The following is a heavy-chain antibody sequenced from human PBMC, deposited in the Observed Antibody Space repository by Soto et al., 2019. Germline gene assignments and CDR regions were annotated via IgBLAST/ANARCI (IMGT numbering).Heavy chain of an antibody. CDR1: GGSISSGGYY. J-gene: IGHJ6*02. CDR2: TYYSGST. CDR3: ARVGYYGMDV. D-gene: IGHD3-16*01. Sequence: QVQLQESGPGLVKPSQTLSLTCTVSGGSISSGGYYWSWIRQHPGKGLEWIGYTYYSGSTYYNPSRKSRVTTSVDTSKNQFSLKLSSVTAEDTAVYYCARVGYYGMDVWGQGTTVTVSS. V-gene: IGHV4-31*03.